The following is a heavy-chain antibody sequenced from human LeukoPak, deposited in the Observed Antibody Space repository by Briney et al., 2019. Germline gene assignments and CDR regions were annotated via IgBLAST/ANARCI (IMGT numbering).Heavy chain of an antibody. CDR2: INHRGCT. CDR1: AGSFSGYS. Sequence: PPETLSLTCAVYAGSFSGYSWSWIRQLPGKGLEWIGEINHRGCTNNNPSSTSRVTISVDTSKNQFSLRLSSVTAADTAVYYCARGRTKRVVVVAATPTPNRWFDPWGQGTLSPSPQ. J-gene: IGHJ5*02. CDR3: ARGRTKRVVVVAATPTPNRWFDP. D-gene: IGHD2-15*01. V-gene: IGHV4-34*01.